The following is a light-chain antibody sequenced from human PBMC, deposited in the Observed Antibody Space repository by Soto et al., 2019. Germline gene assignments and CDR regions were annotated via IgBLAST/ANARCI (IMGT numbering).Light chain of an antibody. J-gene: IGLJ3*02. CDR2: ANN. CDR3: QSYDSSLSVM. CDR1: SSNIGAGHD. Sequence: QAVVTQPPSVSGAPGQRVTISCTGSSSNIGAGHDVHWYQQVPGSAPKLLIYANNNRPSGVPDRFSGSKSGTSASLAITGLQAEDEADYYCQSYDSSLSVMFGGGTKVTVL. V-gene: IGLV1-40*01.